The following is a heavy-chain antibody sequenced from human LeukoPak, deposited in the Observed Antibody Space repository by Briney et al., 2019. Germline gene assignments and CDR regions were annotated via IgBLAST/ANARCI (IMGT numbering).Heavy chain of an antibody. D-gene: IGHD6-13*01. CDR3: AKPLSAASGTDFHY. CDR1: GFTFSSYA. J-gene: IGHJ4*02. Sequence: GRSLRLSCAASGFTFSSYAMHWVRQAPGKGLEWVAVISYDGRNKYYADSVKGRFTISRDISKNTLYLQMNSLRAEDTAVYYCAKPLSAASGTDFHYWGQGTLVTVSS. CDR2: ISYDGRNK. V-gene: IGHV3-30-3*02.